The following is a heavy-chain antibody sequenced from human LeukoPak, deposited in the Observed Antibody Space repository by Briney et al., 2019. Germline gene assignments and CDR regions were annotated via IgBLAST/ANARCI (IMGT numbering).Heavy chain of an antibody. J-gene: IGHJ4*02. CDR2: ISDSGGGS. V-gene: IGHV3-23*01. D-gene: IGHD3-22*01. CDR1: GFSFSNYD. CDR3: AKDLYYYDSSGYSYYFDY. Sequence: PGGSLRLSCGASGFSFSNYDMNWVRQAPGKGLEWVSVISDSGGGSNYADSVKGRFTISRDNSKNTLYLQMDSLRVEDTAVYYCAKDLYYYDSSGYSYYFDYWGQGTLVTVSS.